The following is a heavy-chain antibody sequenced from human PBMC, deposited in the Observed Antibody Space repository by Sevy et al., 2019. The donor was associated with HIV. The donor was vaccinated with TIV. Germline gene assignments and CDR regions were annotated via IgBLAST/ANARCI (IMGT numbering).Heavy chain of an antibody. CDR2: ISPYTGDT. D-gene: IGHD2-2*01. CDR3: ARDKPQGVVILPGSMWGGIDY. Sequence: ASVKVSCRASGYNFRTYGISWVRQAPGQGLEWMGWISPYTGDTDFVQKFEGRLSMTAETSTSTAYMELRSLRSDDTAVYYCARDKPQGVVILPGSMWGGIDYWGQGTLVTVSS. V-gene: IGHV1-18*01. J-gene: IGHJ4*02. CDR1: GYNFRTYG.